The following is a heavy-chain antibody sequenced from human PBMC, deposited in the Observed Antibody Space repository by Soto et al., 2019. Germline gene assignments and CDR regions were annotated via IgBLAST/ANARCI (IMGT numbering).Heavy chain of an antibody. V-gene: IGHV4-38-2*02. CDR3: ARDELELEGEGHYYYYGMDV. D-gene: IGHD3-16*01. J-gene: IGHJ6*02. CDR2: IYHSGST. Sequence: SETLSLTCAVSGYSISSGYYWGWIRQPPGKGLEWIGSIYHSGSTYYNPSLKSRVTISVDTSKNQFSLKLSSVTAADTAVYYCARDELELEGEGHYYYYGMDVWGQGTTVTVSS. CDR1: GYSISSGYY.